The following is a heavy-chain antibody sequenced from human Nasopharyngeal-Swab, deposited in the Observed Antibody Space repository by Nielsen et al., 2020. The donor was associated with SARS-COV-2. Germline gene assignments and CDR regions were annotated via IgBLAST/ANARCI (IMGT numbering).Heavy chain of an antibody. Sequence: GESLKISCAASGFTFSSYSMNWVRQAPGKGLEWVSSISSNSSYIYYADSVKGRFTISRDNAKNSLYLQMNSLRAEDTAVYYCARVFNRVSEIAAADPNIYYYYGMDVWGQGTTVTVSS. D-gene: IGHD6-13*01. CDR2: ISSNSSYI. CDR1: GFTFSSYS. CDR3: ARVFNRVSEIAAADPNIYYYYGMDV. J-gene: IGHJ6*02. V-gene: IGHV3-21*01.